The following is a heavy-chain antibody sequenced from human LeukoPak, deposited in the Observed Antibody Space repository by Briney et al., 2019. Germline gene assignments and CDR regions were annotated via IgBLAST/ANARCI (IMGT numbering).Heavy chain of an antibody. D-gene: IGHD1-26*01. Sequence: TLSLTCTVSGGSISSADYYWHWIRQHPGKGLEWIGYIYYSGTTYYNPSLKSRVSISLDTSKNQFSLRLSSVTVADTAVYYCAGGPDRAKVGYWGQGALVTVSS. V-gene: IGHV4-31*03. CDR2: IYYSGTT. CDR3: AGGPDRAKVGY. J-gene: IGHJ4*02. CDR1: GGSISSADYY.